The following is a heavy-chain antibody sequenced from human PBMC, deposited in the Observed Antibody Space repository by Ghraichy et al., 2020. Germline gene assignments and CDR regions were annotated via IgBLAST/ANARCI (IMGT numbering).Heavy chain of an antibody. CDR2: IYYSGST. J-gene: IGHJ6*02. CDR3: ARDWGADDSSGKSGMDV. V-gene: IGHV4-59*01. CDR1: GGSISSYY. D-gene: IGHD3-22*01. Sequence: SETPSLTCTVSGGSISSYYWGWIRQPPGKGLEWMGYIYYSGSTNYNPSPKSRVTISVNTSKNQFSLKLSSVTAADTAVYYCARDWGADDSSGKSGMDVWGQGTPVTVSS.